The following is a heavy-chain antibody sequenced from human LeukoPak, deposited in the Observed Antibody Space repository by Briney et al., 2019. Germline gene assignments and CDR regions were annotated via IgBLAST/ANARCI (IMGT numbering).Heavy chain of an antibody. V-gene: IGHV3-73*01. CDR2: IRSKANSYAT. Sequence: GGSLRLSCAASGLNFSGSSMHWVRQASGKGLEWVDRIRSKANSYATAYASSVKGRFNICRDDSKDTAYLQRDSLKTEVTAVYCCTIQGYWGQGTLVTVSS. CDR3: TIQGY. CDR1: GLNFSGSS. J-gene: IGHJ4*02.